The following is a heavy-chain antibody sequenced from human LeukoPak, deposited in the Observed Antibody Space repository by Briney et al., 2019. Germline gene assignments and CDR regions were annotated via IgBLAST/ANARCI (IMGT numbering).Heavy chain of an antibody. CDR3: VRDKDWGFDS. V-gene: IGHV3-48*01. Sequence: GGSLRLSCAASGFTFSSYNMNWVRQAPGKGLEWVSHIGTGTSTVGYADSIKGRFTISRDNAKNSVDLQMSSLRVDDSAVYYCVRDKDWGFDSWGQGTLVTVSS. J-gene: IGHJ4*02. CDR2: IGTGTSTV. CDR1: GFTFSSYN. D-gene: IGHD7-27*01.